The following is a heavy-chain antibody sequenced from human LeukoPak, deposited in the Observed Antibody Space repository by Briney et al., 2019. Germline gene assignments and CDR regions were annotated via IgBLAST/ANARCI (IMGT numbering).Heavy chain of an antibody. CDR3: ARDQEGFDY. J-gene: IGHJ4*02. Sequence: GASVKVSCKASGYSFTSNYIHWVRQAPGQGLEWMGMIYPRDGSTSYAQRFQDRVTVTRDTSTGTVHMELSGLRSEDTAVYYCARDQEGFDYWGQGTLVTVSS. CDR1: GYSFTSNY. CDR2: IYPRDGST. V-gene: IGHV1-46*01.